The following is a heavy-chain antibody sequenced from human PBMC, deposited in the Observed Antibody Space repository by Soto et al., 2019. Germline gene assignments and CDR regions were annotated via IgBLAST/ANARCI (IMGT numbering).Heavy chain of an antibody. V-gene: IGHV4-31*03. CDR1: GGSISSGGYY. CDR3: ARDTPRGYSYGSFDY. CDR2: IYYSGST. J-gene: IGHJ4*02. Sequence: QVQLQESGPGLVKSSQTLSLTCTVSGGSISSGGYYWSWIRQHPGKGLEWIGYIYYSGSTYYNPSLKSRVTISVDTSKNQFSLKLSSVTAADTAVYYCARDTPRGYSYGSFDYWGQGTLVTVSS. D-gene: IGHD5-18*01.